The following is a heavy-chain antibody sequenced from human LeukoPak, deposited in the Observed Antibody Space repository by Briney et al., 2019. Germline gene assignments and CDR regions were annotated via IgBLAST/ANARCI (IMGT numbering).Heavy chain of an antibody. J-gene: IGHJ5*02. CDR3: ARSTYCSGGSCSHNWFDP. V-gene: IGHV4-39*07. D-gene: IGHD2-15*01. CDR2: IYFSGCT. Sequence: PSETLSLTCTVSGDSISSSNCYWGWIRQPPGKGLEWIGSIYFSGCTYYNAYLKSRVTISVDTSKNQFSLKLSSVTAADTAVYYCARSTYCSGGSCSHNWFDPWGQGTLVTVSS. CDR1: GDSISSSNCY.